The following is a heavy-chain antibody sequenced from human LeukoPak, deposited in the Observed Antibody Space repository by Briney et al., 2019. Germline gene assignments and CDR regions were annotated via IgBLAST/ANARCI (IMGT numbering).Heavy chain of an antibody. V-gene: IGHV3-74*01. Sequence: PGGSLRLSCTASGFTFSSYWMHWVRQAPGKGLVWVSRINSDGSSITYADSVKGRFTISRDNAKNTLYLQMNSLRAEDTAVYYCARRAGTTYYYYYMDVWGKGTTVTVSS. J-gene: IGHJ6*03. CDR1: GFTFSSYW. D-gene: IGHD1-1*01. CDR2: INSDGSSI. CDR3: ARRAGTTYYYYYMDV.